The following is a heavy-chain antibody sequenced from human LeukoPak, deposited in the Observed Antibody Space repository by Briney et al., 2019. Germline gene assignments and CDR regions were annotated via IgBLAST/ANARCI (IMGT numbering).Heavy chain of an antibody. D-gene: IGHD3-10*01. CDR1: GFTFNTYT. V-gene: IGHV3-48*01. J-gene: IGHJ4*02. Sequence: GGSLRLPCAASGFTFNTYTMNWVRQAPGKGLEWVSYISGSSGIIDYADSVRGRFTISRDNSKNTLYLQMNSLRAEDTAVYYCARDRMVRVWGQGTLVTVSS. CDR2: ISGSSGII. CDR3: ARDRMVRV.